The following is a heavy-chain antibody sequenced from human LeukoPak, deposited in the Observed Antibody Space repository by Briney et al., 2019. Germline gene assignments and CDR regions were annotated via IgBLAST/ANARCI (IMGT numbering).Heavy chain of an antibody. CDR2: IYYRGSP. CDR3: ARRRTVTEGGSYYYYYYMDV. J-gene: IGHJ6*03. CDR1: GGSISSSSYY. D-gene: IGHD4-17*01. Sequence: KPSETLSLTCTVSGGSISSSSYYWGWIRQPPGKGVEWIGSIYYRGSPYYNPSLKSRVTISVDTSKNQFSLKLSSVTAADTAVYYCARRRTVTEGGSYYYYYYMDVWGKGTTVTVSS. V-gene: IGHV4-39*01.